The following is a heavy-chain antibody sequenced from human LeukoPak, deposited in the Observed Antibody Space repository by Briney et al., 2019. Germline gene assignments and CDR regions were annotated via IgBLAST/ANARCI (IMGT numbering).Heavy chain of an antibody. Sequence: GGSLRLSCAASGFTFTDHYMSWVRQAPGKGLEWVSYISSGGDIIYYADSVKGRFTISRDNAKNSLFLQMNSLRAEDTAVYYCAKEAKYCSSTSCYTGLDYWGQGTLVTVSS. V-gene: IGHV3-11*04. CDR3: AKEAKYCSSTSCYTGLDY. CDR2: ISSGGDII. CDR1: GFTFTDHY. D-gene: IGHD2-2*02. J-gene: IGHJ4*02.